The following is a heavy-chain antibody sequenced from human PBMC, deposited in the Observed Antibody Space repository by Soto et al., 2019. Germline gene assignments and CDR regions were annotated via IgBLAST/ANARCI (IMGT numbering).Heavy chain of an antibody. D-gene: IGHD6-13*01. CDR1: GGSISSSNW. CDR3: ARVPGAAAGNLRFDY. Sequence: QVQLQESGPGLVKPSGTLSLTCAVSGGSISSSNWWSWVRQPPGKGLEWIGEIYHSGSTNYNPSLKGRVTISVDKSKNHFSLKLSSVTAADTAVYYCARVPGAAAGNLRFDYWGQGTLVTVSS. J-gene: IGHJ4*02. CDR2: IYHSGST. V-gene: IGHV4-4*02.